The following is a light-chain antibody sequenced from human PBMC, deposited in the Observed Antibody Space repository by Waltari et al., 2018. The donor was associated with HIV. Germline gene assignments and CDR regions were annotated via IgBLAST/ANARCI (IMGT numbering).Light chain of an antibody. V-gene: IGKV4-1*01. CDR1: PNILYKSDNKNY. J-gene: IGKJ1*01. CDR3: QQYYSTPPRT. CDR2: WAS. Sequence: DIVMTQSPDSLAVSLGERATINCKSSPNILYKSDNKNYLAWYQQKPGQPPKLLISWASARESGVPDRFSGSGSGTDFTLTISSLQAEDVAVYYCQQYYSTPPRTFGQGTKVEIK.